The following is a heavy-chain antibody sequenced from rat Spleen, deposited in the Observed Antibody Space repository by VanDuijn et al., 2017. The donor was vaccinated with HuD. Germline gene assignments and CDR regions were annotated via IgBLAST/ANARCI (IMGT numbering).Heavy chain of an antibody. J-gene: IGHJ3*01. Sequence: EVQLVESGGGLVQPGRSLKLSCSASGFTFSDYTMAWVRQAPKKGLEWVAAIVDDGSNTFYRDSVKGRFTISRDNAKSTLYLQVDSLRSEDTATYFCTRGGQIYNNDVWFAHWGQGTLVTVSS. CDR2: IVDDGSNT. CDR1: GFTFSDYT. D-gene: IGHD1-12*01. V-gene: IGHV5-17*01. CDR3: TRGGQIYNNDVWFAH.